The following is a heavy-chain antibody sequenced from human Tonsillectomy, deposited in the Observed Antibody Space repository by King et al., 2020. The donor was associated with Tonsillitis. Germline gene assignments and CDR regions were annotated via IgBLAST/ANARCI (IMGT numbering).Heavy chain of an antibody. D-gene: IGHD3-10*01. CDR2: IYYSGST. J-gene: IGHJ5*02. CDR1: GGSISSYY. V-gene: IGHV4-59*03. Sequence: VQLQESGPGLVKPSETLSLTCTVSGGSISSYYWSWIRQPPGKGLEWIGYIYYSGSTNYNPSLKSRVTISVDTPKNQFSLNLRSVNAADTGVYYCATHLRYSGSGSLNLFDPWGQGTLVTVSS. CDR3: ATHLRYSGSGSLNLFDP.